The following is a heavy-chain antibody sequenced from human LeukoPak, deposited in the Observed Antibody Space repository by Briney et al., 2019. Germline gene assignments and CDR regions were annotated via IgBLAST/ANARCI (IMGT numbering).Heavy chain of an antibody. J-gene: IGHJ4*02. V-gene: IGHV3-7*03. CDR3: ARGPHYGSRSDHLDY. CDR1: GFTFSTHW. CDR2: IKQGGSET. D-gene: IGHD3-10*01. Sequence: GGSLGLSCGASGFTFSTHWMNWVRQAPGKGLEWVANIKQGGSETNYVGSVKGRFTVSRDDAKNSVYLQMDSLRAEDTATYYCARGPHYGSRSDHLDYWGQGTLVTVSS.